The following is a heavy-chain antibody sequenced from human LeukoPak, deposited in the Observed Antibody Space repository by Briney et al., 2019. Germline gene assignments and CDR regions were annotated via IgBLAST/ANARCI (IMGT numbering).Heavy chain of an antibody. CDR1: GFTFSNYW. CDR3: ARRDVFDI. CDR2: INYDGTTT. J-gene: IGHJ3*02. Sequence: GGSLRLSCAASGFTFSNYWMHWVRQAPGKGLVWVSRINYDGTTTGYADSVKGRFTTSRDNAKNTLYLQMNSLRAEDTAVYYCARRDVFDIWGQGTMVTVSS. V-gene: IGHV3-74*01.